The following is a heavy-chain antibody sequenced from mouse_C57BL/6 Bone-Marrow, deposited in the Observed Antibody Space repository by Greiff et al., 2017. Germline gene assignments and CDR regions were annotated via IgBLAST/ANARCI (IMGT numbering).Heavy chain of an antibody. Sequence: QVQLQQPGAELVKPGASVKLSCKASGYTFTSYWMQWVKQRPGQGLEWIGEIDPSDSYTNYNQKFKGKATLTVDTSSSTAYMQLSSLTSEDSAVYYCARYYGYPWFAYWGQGTVVTVSA. J-gene: IGHJ3*01. CDR3: ARYYGYPWFAY. CDR2: IDPSDSYT. V-gene: IGHV1-50*01. D-gene: IGHD2-2*01. CDR1: GYTFTSYW.